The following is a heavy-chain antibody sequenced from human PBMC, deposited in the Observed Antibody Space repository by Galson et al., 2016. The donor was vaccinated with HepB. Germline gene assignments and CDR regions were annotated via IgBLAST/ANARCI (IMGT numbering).Heavy chain of an antibody. V-gene: IGHV4-4*02. CDR3: ARDEAPRPGTDF. D-gene: IGHD6-6*01. CDR2: IYHRGTT. CDR1: GDSISSPYW. J-gene: IGHJ4*02. Sequence: SETLSLTCSVSGDSISSPYWWTWVRQTPGKGLEWIGAIYHRGTTHYNPSLKSRVTISVDTSNNHFSLKLTSMTAADTAVYFCARDEAPRPGTDFWGQGTLVTVSS.